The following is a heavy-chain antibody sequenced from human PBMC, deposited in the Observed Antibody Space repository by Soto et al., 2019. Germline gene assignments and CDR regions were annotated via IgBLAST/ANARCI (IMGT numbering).Heavy chain of an antibody. J-gene: IGHJ4*02. V-gene: IGHV3-23*01. Sequence: GGSLRLSCAASGFTFSTYDMSWVRQAPGKGLEWIAVIWGKNGNTNYADSVKGRFTVSRDNSANTLYLQLNSLRDEDTAVYYCTKGAWLDFWGQGTQVTVSS. CDR2: IWGKNGNT. CDR3: TKGAWLDF. D-gene: IGHD3-16*01. CDR1: GFTFSTYD.